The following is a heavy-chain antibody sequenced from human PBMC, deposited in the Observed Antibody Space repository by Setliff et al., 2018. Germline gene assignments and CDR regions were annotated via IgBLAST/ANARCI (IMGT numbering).Heavy chain of an antibody. CDR1: GFTFNSYS. D-gene: IGHD5-18*01. Sequence: GGSLRLSCAASGFTFNSYSINWVRQAPGKGLEWVSTISSTGSYKPYADSVKGRFTISRDNAKNSVYLQMNSLRAEDTAIYYCATTRVWIPVLDSCGQGTLVTVSS. CDR3: ATTRVWIPVLDS. V-gene: IGHV3-21*04. CDR2: ISSTGSYK. J-gene: IGHJ4*02.